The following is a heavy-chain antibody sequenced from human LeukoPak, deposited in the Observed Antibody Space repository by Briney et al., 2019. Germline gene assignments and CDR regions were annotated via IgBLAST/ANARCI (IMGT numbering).Heavy chain of an antibody. J-gene: IGHJ4*02. Sequence: ASVKVSCKASGGTFSSYAVSWVRQAPGQGLEWMGGIIPILGTANYAQKFQGRVTITTDESTSTAYMELSSLRSEDTAVYYCALATYCGGDCYNFGGYWGQGTLVTVSS. D-gene: IGHD2-21*02. CDR2: IIPILGTA. V-gene: IGHV1-69*05. CDR1: GGTFSSYA. CDR3: ALATYCGGDCYNFGGY.